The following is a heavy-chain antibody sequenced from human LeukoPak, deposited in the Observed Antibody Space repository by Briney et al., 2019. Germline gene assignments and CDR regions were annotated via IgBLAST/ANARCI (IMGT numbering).Heavy chain of an antibody. D-gene: IGHD2-21*01. J-gene: IGHJ4*02. CDR3: AVQLPYLDY. V-gene: IGHV3-11*01. Sequence: GGSLRLSCAPAGFLTSDYYMSWDRQAAGEGLEWVSYISSSGGTIYYADSVKGRFTISRDNAKNSLYLQMNSLRAEDTAVYYYAVQLPYLDYWGQGTLVTVSS. CDR2: ISSSGGTI. CDR1: GFLTSDYY.